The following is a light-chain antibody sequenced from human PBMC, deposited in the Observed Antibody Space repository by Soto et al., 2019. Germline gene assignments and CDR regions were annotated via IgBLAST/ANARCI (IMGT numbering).Light chain of an antibody. Sequence: QSLLTQPASVSGSPGQSITISCTGTGSDVGAYEYVSWYQHHPGKAPKLIIYEVTNRPSGISARFSGSKSASTASLTISGLQAEDEADHYCSSYSNTNTLYVFGTGTKVTVL. CDR1: GSDVGAYEY. CDR2: EVT. CDR3: SSYSNTNTLYV. J-gene: IGLJ1*01. V-gene: IGLV2-14*01.